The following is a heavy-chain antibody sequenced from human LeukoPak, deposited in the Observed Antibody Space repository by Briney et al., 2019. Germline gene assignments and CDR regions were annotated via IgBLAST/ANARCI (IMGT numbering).Heavy chain of an antibody. CDR1: GFSLSTTGLA. J-gene: IGHJ4*02. D-gene: IGHD2/OR15-2a*01. CDR2: IYWNDDK. Sequence: KESGPTLVKPTQTLTLTCTFSGFSLSTTGLAVAWIRQPPGKVLEWLALIYWNDDKRYSPSLESRVTITNDASKNQVVLTMTNMDPADTGTYYCGHIFNSSPYSWGQGTLVTVSS. V-gene: IGHV2-5*01. CDR3: GHIFNSSPYS.